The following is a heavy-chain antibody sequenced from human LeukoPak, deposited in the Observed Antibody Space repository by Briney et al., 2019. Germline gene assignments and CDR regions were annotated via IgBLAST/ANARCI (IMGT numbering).Heavy chain of an antibody. CDR2: INHSGST. J-gene: IGHJ3*02. Sequence: SSETLSLTCAVYGGSFSGYYWSWIRQPPGKGLEWIGEINHSGSTNYNPSLKSRVTISVDTSKNQFSLKLSSVTAADTAVYYCARARFWSDLDAFDIWGRGTMVTVSS. CDR3: ARARFWSDLDAFDI. V-gene: IGHV4-34*01. CDR1: GGSFSGYY. D-gene: IGHD3-3*01.